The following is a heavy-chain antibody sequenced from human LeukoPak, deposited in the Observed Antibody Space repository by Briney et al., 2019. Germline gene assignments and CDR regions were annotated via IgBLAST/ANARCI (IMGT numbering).Heavy chain of an antibody. CDR3: ARYCSSTSCYEY. J-gene: IGHJ4*02. D-gene: IGHD2-2*01. CDR1: GYTFTSYD. Sequence: ASVKVSCKASGYTFTSYDINWVRQATGQGLEWMGWMNPNSGNTGYAQKFQGRVTITRNTSISTAYMELSSLRSEDTAVYCCARYCSSTSCYEYWGQGTLVTVSS. CDR2: MNPNSGNT. V-gene: IGHV1-8*03.